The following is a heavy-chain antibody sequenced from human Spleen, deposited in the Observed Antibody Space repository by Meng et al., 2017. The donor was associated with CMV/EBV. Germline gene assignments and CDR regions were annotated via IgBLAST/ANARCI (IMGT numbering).Heavy chain of an antibody. V-gene: IGHV3-23*01. CDR2: ISGSGGGT. Sequence: GGSLRLSCAASGFTFSSYAMSWVRQAPGKGLEWVSAISGSGGGTYSADSVKGRFTISRDNSKNMLYLQIDSLRGEDTAVYYCAKGGYNSGRYYFDYWGQGPRVTVSS. D-gene: IGHD6-19*01. J-gene: IGHJ4*02. CDR1: GFTFSSYA. CDR3: AKGGYNSGRYYFDY.